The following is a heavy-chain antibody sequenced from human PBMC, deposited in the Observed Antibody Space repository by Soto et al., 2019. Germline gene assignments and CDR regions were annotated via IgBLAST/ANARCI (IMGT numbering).Heavy chain of an antibody. J-gene: IGHJ6*02. Sequence: VGSLRLSCAASGFTFSSYSMNWVRQAPGKGLEWVSSISSSSSYIYYADSVKGRFTISRDNAKNSLYLQMNSLRAEDTAVYYCARDKRELQGYYYGMDVWGQGTTVTVSS. CDR1: GFTFSSYS. CDR3: ARDKRELQGYYYGMDV. D-gene: IGHD1-26*01. V-gene: IGHV3-21*01. CDR2: ISSSSSYI.